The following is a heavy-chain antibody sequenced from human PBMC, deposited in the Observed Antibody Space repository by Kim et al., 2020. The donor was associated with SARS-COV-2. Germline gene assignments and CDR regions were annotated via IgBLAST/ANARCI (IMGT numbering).Heavy chain of an antibody. CDR3: AKDSGGYATRFYYFYLDV. Sequence: GGSLRLSCSASGFTFSTFGMHWVRQAPGKGLEWVSVISFDGSYKIYADSVKGRFTISRDNSKNTLSLQMTHLRLEDTAVYFCAKDSGGYATRFYYFYLDV. CDR1: GFTFSTFG. D-gene: IGHD6-19*01. J-gene: IGHJ6*03. V-gene: IGHV3-33*03. CDR2: ISFDGSYK.